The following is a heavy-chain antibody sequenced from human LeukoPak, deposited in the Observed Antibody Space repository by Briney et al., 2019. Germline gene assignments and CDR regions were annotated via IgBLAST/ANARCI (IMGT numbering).Heavy chain of an antibody. CDR2: ISYDGSNK. CDR3: AREGRELRFLEWLSPPYYYYYGMDV. J-gene: IGHJ6*02. D-gene: IGHD3-3*01. V-gene: IGHV3-30-3*01. Sequence: GGYLRLSCAASGFTFSSYAMHWVRQAPGKGLEWVAVISYDGSNKYYADSVKGRFTISRDNSKNTLYLQMNSLRAEDTAVYYCAREGRELRFLEWLSPPYYYYYGMDVWGQGTTVTVSS. CDR1: GFTFSSYA.